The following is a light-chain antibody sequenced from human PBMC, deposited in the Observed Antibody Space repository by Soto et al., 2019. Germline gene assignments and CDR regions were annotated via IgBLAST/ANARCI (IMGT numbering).Light chain of an antibody. CDR1: QSVATN. J-gene: IGKJ1*01. V-gene: IGKV3-15*01. CDR2: GAS. CDR3: QQYNRWPPWT. Sequence: EMVVTQSPATLSVSPGERATLSCRASQSVATNLAWYQHKPGQAPRLLIYGASTRATGISDRFSGSGSGTEFTLTISSLQSEDFAVYYCQQYNRWPPWTFGQGTKVEIK.